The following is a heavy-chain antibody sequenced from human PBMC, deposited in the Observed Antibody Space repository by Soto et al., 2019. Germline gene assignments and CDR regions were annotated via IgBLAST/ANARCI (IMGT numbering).Heavy chain of an antibody. D-gene: IGHD3-22*01. V-gene: IGHV4-59*08. CDR2: IYYSGST. J-gene: IGHJ4*02. Sequence: SETLSLTCIVSGGSISSYYWSWIRQPPGKGLEWIGYIYYSGSTNYNPSLGSRVTISVDTSKNRFSLKLSSVTAADTAVYYCARAVHDSSGSVFFDYWGQGTLVTVSS. CDR3: ARAVHDSSGSVFFDY. CDR1: GGSISSYY.